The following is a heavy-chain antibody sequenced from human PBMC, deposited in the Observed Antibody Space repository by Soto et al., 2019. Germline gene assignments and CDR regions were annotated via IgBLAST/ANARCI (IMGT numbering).Heavy chain of an antibody. CDR1: GGSFSGYY. Sequence: QVQLQQWGAGLLKPSETLSLTCAVYGGSFSGYYWSWIRQPPGKGLEWIGEINHSGSTNYNPSLKSRVTISVDTSKNQFSLKLSSVTAADMAVYYCARGRRGSYRHDAFDIWGQGTMVTVSS. D-gene: IGHD3-16*02. CDR2: INHSGST. J-gene: IGHJ3*02. CDR3: ARGRRGSYRHDAFDI. V-gene: IGHV4-34*01.